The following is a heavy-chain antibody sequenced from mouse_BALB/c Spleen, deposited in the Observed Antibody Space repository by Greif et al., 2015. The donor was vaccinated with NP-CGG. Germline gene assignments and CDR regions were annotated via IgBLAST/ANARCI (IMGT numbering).Heavy chain of an antibody. D-gene: IGHD2-14*01. CDR2: IYPGSGST. CDR3: TRGRRYGDAMDY. V-gene: IGHV1S22*01. J-gene: IGHJ4*01. CDR1: GYTFTSYW. Sequence: LQQSGSELVRPGASVKLSCKASGYTFTSYWMHWVKQRPGQGLEWIGNIYPGSGSTNYDEKFKSKATLTVDTSSSTAYMQLSSLTCEDSAVYYCTRGRRYGDAMDYWGQGTSVTVSS.